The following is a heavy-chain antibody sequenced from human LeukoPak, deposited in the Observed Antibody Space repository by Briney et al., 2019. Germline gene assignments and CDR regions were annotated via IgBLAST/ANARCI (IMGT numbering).Heavy chain of an antibody. CDR2: ITTDETT. D-gene: IGHD2-21*02. CDR1: GFPFSISW. CDR3: AKDRLSTPIAPRFDP. J-gene: IGHJ5*02. V-gene: IGHV3-74*01. Sequence: QPGGSLRLSCAASGFPFSISWMHWFRQVPGKGLMWVSRITTDETTTYADSVRGRFTISRDNAKNTVYLQMNSLRAEDTALYYCAKDRLSTPIAPRFDPWGQGTQVTVSS.